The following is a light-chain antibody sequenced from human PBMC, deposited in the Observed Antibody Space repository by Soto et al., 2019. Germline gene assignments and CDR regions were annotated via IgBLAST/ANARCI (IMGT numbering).Light chain of an antibody. CDR2: YDS. Sequence: SYELTQPPSVSVAPGKTARITCGGNNIGSKSVHWYQQKPGQAPVLVIYYDSDRPSGIPERFSGSNSGNTATLTISRVEAGDEAVYYCQVWDSSSDHVVFGGGTTLTVL. CDR1: NIGSKS. CDR3: QVWDSSSDHVV. V-gene: IGLV3-21*04. J-gene: IGLJ2*01.